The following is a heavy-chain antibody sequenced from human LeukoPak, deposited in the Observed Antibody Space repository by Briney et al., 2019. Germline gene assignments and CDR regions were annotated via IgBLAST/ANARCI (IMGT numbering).Heavy chain of an antibody. CDR1: GASMTSSY. Sequence: SETLPLTCNVSGASMTSSYWSWIRQPPGKELEWIAYVYYTGVTNYTPSLKGRVIISLDTARNQLSLKLSPVTAADTAVYYCASGAGRDGGYWGQGTLVTVSS. V-gene: IGHV4-59*01. CDR2: VYYTGVT. J-gene: IGHJ4*02. D-gene: IGHD5-24*01. CDR3: ASGAGRDGGY.